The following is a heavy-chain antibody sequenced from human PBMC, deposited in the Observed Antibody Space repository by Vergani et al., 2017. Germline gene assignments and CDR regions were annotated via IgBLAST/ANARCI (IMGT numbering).Heavy chain of an antibody. CDR3: AREGYCTNGVCFTLFDV. D-gene: IGHD2-8*01. J-gene: IGHJ4*02. Sequence: QAQLQQWGAGLLKPSETLSLTCAFYGGSFNDYWWTWIRQPPGKGLEWIGEIRHDGITHYSPSLKSRVTISIDTSTHQFSLILRSVTAADTAVYYCAREGYCTNGVCFTLFDVWGQGALVTVSS. V-gene: IGHV4-34*01. CDR1: GGSFNDYW. CDR2: IRHDGIT.